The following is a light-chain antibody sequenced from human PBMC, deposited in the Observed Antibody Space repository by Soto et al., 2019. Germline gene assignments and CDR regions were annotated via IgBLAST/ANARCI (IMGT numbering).Light chain of an antibody. CDR3: QQYSASVLT. J-gene: IGKJ4*01. CDR2: GAS. V-gene: IGKV3-20*01. CDR1: QIVISNY. Sequence: EVVLTQSPGTLSLSPGERATLSCRASQIVISNYLAWYQQKSGQAPRLLIFGASYRATGIPDRFSGSGSGTDFTLTISGLEPEDFALYYCQQYSASVLTFGGGTRVDI.